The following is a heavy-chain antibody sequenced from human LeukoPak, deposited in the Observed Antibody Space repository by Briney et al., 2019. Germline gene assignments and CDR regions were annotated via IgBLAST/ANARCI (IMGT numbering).Heavy chain of an antibody. V-gene: IGHV3-23*01. CDR3: AKDRRGCSSTSCYYRFDY. CDR1: GFTFSSYA. J-gene: IGHJ4*02. Sequence: GGSLRLSCAASGFTFSSYAMSWVRQAPGKGLEWVSAISDSGGSTYYADSVKGRFTISRDNSKNTVYLQMNSLRAKDTAVYYCAKDRRGCSSTSCYYRFDYWGQGTLVTVSS. D-gene: IGHD2-2*01. CDR2: ISDSGGST.